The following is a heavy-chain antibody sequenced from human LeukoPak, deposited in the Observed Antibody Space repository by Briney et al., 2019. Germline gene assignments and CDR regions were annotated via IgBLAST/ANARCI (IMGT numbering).Heavy chain of an antibody. CDR2: INADGQSV. D-gene: IGHD3-9*01. V-gene: IGHV3-74*01. J-gene: IGHJ4*02. Sequence: GGSLRLSCTASGFSLVSHWMHWVRQVPGKGLVWLSRINADGQSVGYADSVRGRFTISRDNARNTVYLQTNSLRAEDTALYHCARNILTGYADPFDYWGQGTLVTVSS. CDR3: ARNILTGYADPFDY. CDR1: GFSLVSHW.